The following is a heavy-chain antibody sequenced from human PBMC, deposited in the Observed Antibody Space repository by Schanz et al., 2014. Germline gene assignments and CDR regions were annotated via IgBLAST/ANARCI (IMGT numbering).Heavy chain of an antibody. D-gene: IGHD6-13*01. V-gene: IGHV3-7*01. CDR1: GFIFSNYG. CDR3: VSQTGSPNY. CDR2: IKHDGSVK. Sequence: EVQLLESGGGVVQPGRSLRLSCAASGFIFSNYGMHWVRQAPGGGLEWVANIKHDGSVKDYVDSVEGRFTISRDNAKRSLFLQMNSLRVEDTAVYFCVSQTGSPNYWGQGTLVTVSS. J-gene: IGHJ4*02.